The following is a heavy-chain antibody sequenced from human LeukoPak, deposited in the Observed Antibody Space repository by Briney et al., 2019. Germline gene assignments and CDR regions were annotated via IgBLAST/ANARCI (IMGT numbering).Heavy chain of an antibody. CDR1: GFTFSNHF. J-gene: IGHJ4*02. D-gene: IGHD3-9*01. CDR2: IGPNGAST. CDR3: VKDLTGTWSFDY. Sequence: GGSLRLSCSTSGFTFSNHFMHWVRQAPGKGLEYVSSIGPNGASTLYADSVKGRFTISRDNSKNALYLQLTSLRLEDTALYFCVKDLTGTWSFDYWGQGTLVTVSS. V-gene: IGHV3-64D*06.